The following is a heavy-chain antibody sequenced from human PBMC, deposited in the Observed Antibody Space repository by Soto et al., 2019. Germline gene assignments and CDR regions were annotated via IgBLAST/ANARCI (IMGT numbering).Heavy chain of an antibody. J-gene: IGHJ4*02. D-gene: IGHD2-15*01. Sequence: QVQLVESGGGVVQPGRSLRLSCAASGFTFSSYAMHWVRQAPGKGLEWVAVISYDGSNKYYADSVKGRFTISRDNSKNTLDLQMNSLRAEDTAVYYCARVLEMAPDGRSYWGQGTLVTVSS. V-gene: IGHV3-30-3*01. CDR3: ARVLEMAPDGRSY. CDR2: ISYDGSNK. CDR1: GFTFSSYA.